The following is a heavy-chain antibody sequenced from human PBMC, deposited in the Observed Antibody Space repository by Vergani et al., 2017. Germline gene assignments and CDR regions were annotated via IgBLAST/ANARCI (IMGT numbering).Heavy chain of an antibody. J-gene: IGHJ3*02. V-gene: IGHV1-3*01. CDR3: ASDRGLKLGLNALDI. D-gene: IGHD3-16*01. Sequence: QVQLVQSGAEVKKPGASVKVSCKASGYTFTSYAMHWVRQAPGQRLEWMGWINAGNGNTKYSQKFQGRVTITRATSASKAYMELSSLRSEDTAVYYCASDRGLKLGLNALDIWGQGTMVTVSS. CDR2: INAGNGNT. CDR1: GYTFTSYA.